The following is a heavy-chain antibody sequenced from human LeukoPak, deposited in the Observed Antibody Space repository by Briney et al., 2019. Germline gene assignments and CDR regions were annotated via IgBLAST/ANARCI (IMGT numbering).Heavy chain of an antibody. CDR1: GGSLTSAAHY. D-gene: IGHD1-26*01. V-gene: IGHV4-61*08. CDR3: ARSGSYHHNYFDY. CDR2: MSYSGST. Sequence: PSETLSLTCTASGGSLTSAAHYWTWIRQHPGKGLEWIGYMSYSGSTNYNPSLKSRVTMSVDTSKNQFSLKLSSVTAADTAVYYCARSGSYHHNYFDYWGQGTLVTVSS. J-gene: IGHJ4*02.